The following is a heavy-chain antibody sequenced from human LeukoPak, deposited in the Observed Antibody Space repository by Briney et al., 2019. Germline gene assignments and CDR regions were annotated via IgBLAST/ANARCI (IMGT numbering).Heavy chain of an antibody. CDR1: GFIFSTYS. Sequence: GGSLRLSCAASGFIFSTYSMNWVRQAPGRGLEWVSSISTSSYYIYYADSVKGRFTISRDNAKDSLYLQMNSLRAEDTAVYYCARESGSYDYWGQRTLVTVSS. V-gene: IGHV3-21*01. CDR3: ARESGSYDY. J-gene: IGHJ4*02. CDR2: ISTSSYYI. D-gene: IGHD1-26*01.